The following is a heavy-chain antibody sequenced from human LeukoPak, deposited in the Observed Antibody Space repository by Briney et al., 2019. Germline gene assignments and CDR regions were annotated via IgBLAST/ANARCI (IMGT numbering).Heavy chain of an antibody. J-gene: IGHJ4*02. CDR1: GGSISSGDYY. D-gene: IGHD3-16*02. Sequence: SQTLSFTCTVSGGSISSGDYYWSWIRQPPGKGLEWIGYIYYSGSTYYNPSLKSRVTISVDTSKNQFSLKLSSVTAADTAVYYCARISTFGGVIVFDYWGQGTLVTVSS. CDR3: ARISTFGGVIVFDY. V-gene: IGHV4-30-4*01. CDR2: IYYSGST.